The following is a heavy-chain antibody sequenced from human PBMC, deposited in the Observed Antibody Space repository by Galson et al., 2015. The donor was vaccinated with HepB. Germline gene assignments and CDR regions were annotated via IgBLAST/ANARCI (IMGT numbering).Heavy chain of an antibody. J-gene: IGHJ4*02. CDR1: GFTLSSYS. CDR3: ARGSRGWIWFGEFLFDY. Sequence: SLRLSCAASGFTLSSYSMNWVRQAPGRGLEWVAVIWYDGSNKYYADSVKGRFTISRDNSKNTLYLQMNSLRAEDTAVYYCARGSRGWIWFGEFLFDYWGQGTLVTVSS. V-gene: IGHV3-33*08. D-gene: IGHD3-10*01. CDR2: IWYDGSNK.